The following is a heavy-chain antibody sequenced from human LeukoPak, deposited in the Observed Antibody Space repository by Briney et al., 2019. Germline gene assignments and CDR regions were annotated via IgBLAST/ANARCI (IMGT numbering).Heavy chain of an antibody. Sequence: ASVKVSCKASGYTFISYDIKWVRQATGQGLEWMGWMNPNSGNTGYAQKFQGRVTMTRNTSISTAYMELSSLRSEDTAVYYCARDTSSPTYSGYDSYYYGMDVWGQGTTVTVSS. J-gene: IGHJ6*02. CDR3: ARDTSSPTYSGYDSYYYGMDV. V-gene: IGHV1-8*01. CDR1: GYTFISYD. CDR2: MNPNSGNT. D-gene: IGHD5-12*01.